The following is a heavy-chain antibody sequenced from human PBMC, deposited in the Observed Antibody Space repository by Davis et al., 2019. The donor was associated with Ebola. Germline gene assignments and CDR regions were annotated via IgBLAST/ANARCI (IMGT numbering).Heavy chain of an antibody. CDR3: AGGGERFTVTPGEY. CDR1: GYTFTGHY. D-gene: IGHD4-17*01. J-gene: IGHJ4*02. Sequence: SVKVSCKASGYTFTGHYMHCVRQAPGQGLEWMGWLNPNSGGTNYAQKFQGRVTMTRDTSISTAYMEMSRLGSDETAVYYCAGGGERFTVTPGEYWGQGALVTVSS. V-gene: IGHV1-2*02. CDR2: LNPNSGGT.